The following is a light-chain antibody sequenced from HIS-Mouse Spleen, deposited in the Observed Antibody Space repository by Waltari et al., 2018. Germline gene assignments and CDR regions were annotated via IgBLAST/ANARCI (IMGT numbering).Light chain of an antibody. J-gene: IGLJ3*02. CDR3: CSYAGSSTFGV. CDR2: EGS. Sequence: QSALTQPASASGSPGQSITISCTGTISDVGSSNIVSWYQQHPGKAPKLMIYEGSKRPSGVSKRFSGSKSGNTASLTISGLQAEDEADYYCCSYAGSSTFGVFGGGTKLTVL. V-gene: IGLV2-23*03. CDR1: ISDVGSSNI.